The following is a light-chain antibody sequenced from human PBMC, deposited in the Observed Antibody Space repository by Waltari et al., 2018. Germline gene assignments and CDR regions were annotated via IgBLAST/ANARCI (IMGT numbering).Light chain of an antibody. CDR2: AAS. CDR1: QSLSRSR. CDR3: QQYGSSVMYT. V-gene: IGKV3-20*01. J-gene: IGKJ2*01. Sequence: EFVLTQSPGTLSLSPGERATLSCRASQSLSRSRLAWYQQKPGQAPRLLIYAASSRATCIPDRFSGSGSGTDFSLTISRVEPEDFAVYYCQQYGSSVMYTFGQGTKLEIQ.